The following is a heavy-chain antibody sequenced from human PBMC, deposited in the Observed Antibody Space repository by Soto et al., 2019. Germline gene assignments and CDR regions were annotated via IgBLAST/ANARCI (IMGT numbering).Heavy chain of an antibody. Sequence: ASVKVSCKASGGTFSSYAFNWVRQAPGQGLEWMGGIIPIFATASNAQKFQGRVTITADESMSTAYMELSRLRSEDTAVYYCAREVGGSSHFLGMDVWGQGTTVTVSS. CDR1: GGTFSSYA. V-gene: IGHV1-69*13. J-gene: IGHJ6*02. CDR3: AREVGGSSHFLGMDV. CDR2: IIPIFATA. D-gene: IGHD2-15*01.